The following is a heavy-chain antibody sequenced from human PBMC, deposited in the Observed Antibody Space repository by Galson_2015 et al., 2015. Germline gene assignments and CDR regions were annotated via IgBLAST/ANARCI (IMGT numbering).Heavy chain of an antibody. CDR3: AKEYEQQLVFGGYFDY. CDR2: ISGSGGST. V-gene: IGHV3-23*01. J-gene: IGHJ4*02. CDR1: GFTFSSYA. Sequence: SLRLSCAASGFTFSSYAMSWVRQAPGKGLGWVSAISGSGGSTYYADSVKGRFTISRDNSKNTLYLQMNSLRAEDTAVYYCAKEYEQQLVFGGYFDYWGQGTLVTVSS. D-gene: IGHD6-13*01.